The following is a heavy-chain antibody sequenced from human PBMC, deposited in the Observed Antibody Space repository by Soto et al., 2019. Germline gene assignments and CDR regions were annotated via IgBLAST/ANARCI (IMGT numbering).Heavy chain of an antibody. CDR3: ARVYCGGDCYPHNWFDP. CDR1: GGSISSSNW. Sequence: QVQLQESGPGLVKPSGTLSLTCAVSGGSISSSNWWSWVRQPPGKGLEWIGEIYHSGSTNYNPSLKSRLTISVDKSKNQFSLKLSSVTAADTAVYYCARVYCGGDCYPHNWFDPWGQGTLVTVSS. V-gene: IGHV4-4*02. J-gene: IGHJ5*02. D-gene: IGHD2-21*02. CDR2: IYHSGST.